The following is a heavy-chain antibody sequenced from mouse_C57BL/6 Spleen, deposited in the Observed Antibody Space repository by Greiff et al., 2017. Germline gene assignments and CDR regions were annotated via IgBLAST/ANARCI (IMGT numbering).Heavy chain of an antibody. CDR2: INPSNGGT. D-gene: IGHD2-3*01. Sequence: QVHVKQPGTELVKPGASVKLSCKASGYTFTSYWMHWVKQRPGQGLEWIGNINPSNGGTNYNEKFKSKATLTVDKSSSTAYMQLSSLTSEDSAVYYCARSPFYGYYPYWYFVVWGTETKGTVSS. J-gene: IGHJ1*03. CDR1: GYTFTSYW. V-gene: IGHV1-53*01. CDR3: ARSPFYGYYPYWYFVV.